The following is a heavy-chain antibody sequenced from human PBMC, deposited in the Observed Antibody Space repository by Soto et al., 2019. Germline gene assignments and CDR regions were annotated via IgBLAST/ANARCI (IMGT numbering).Heavy chain of an antibody. CDR3: VKDKDTAMVPFDI. CDR2: ISSNGGST. J-gene: IGHJ3*02. D-gene: IGHD5-18*01. Sequence: GGSLRLSCSASGFTFSSYAMHWVRQAPGKGLEYVSAISSNGGSTYYADSVKGRFTISRDNSKNTLYLQMSSLRAEDTAVYYCVKDKDTAMVPFDIWGQGTMVTVSS. CDR1: GFTFSSYA. V-gene: IGHV3-64D*08.